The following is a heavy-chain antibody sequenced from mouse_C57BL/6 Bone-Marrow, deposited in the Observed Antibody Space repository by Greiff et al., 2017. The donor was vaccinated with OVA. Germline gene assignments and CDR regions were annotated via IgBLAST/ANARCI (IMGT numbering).Heavy chain of an antibody. CDR1: GYTFTSYW. CDR3: ARGQRRRRYFDY. J-gene: IGHJ2*01. V-gene: IGHV1-55*01. D-gene: IGHD3-2*02. Sequence: QVQLQQPGAELVKPGASVKMSCKASGYTFTSYWITWVKQRPGQGLEWIGDIYPGSGSTNYNEKFKSKATLTVDTSSSTAYMQLSSLTSEDSAVYYCARGQRRRRYFDYWGQGTTLTVSS. CDR2: IYPGSGST.